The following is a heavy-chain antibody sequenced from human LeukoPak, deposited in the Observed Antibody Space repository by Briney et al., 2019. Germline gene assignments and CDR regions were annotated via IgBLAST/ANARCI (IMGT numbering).Heavy chain of an antibody. CDR1: GLTFSSYA. CDR3: AKVTGTTSRRAPFDY. J-gene: IGHJ4*02. V-gene: IGHV3-23*01. CDR2: ISGSGGST. Sequence: GGPLRLSCAASGLTFSSYAMRWVRQAPGRGLEWVSDISGSGGSTYYADSVKGRFTISRDNSKNTLYLQMNSLRAEDTAVYYCAKVTGTTSRRAPFDYWGQGTLVTVSS. D-gene: IGHD1-7*01.